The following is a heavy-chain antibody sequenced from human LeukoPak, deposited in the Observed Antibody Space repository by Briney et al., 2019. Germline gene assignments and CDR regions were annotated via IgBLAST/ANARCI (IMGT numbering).Heavy chain of an antibody. J-gene: IGHJ4*02. CDR3: YYEGF. V-gene: IGHV3-64D*06. D-gene: IGHD3-22*01. Sequence: PGGSLRLSGSASGFTFSSYAIHWVRQAPGKGLEYVSGISSNGDSTYYADSVKDRFTISRDNSKNTPYLLMTSLRAEDTAVYYCYYEGFWGQGTLVTVSS. CDR1: GFTFSSYA. CDR2: ISSNGDST.